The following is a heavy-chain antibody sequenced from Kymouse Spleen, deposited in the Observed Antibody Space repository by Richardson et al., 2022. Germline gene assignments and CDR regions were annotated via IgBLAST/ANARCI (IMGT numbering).Heavy chain of an antibody. CDR2: IYYSGST. D-gene: IGHD6-13*01. V-gene: IGHV4-39*01. Sequence: QLQLQESGPGLVKPSETLSLTCTVSGGSISSSSYYWGWIRQPPGKGLEWIGSIYYSGSTYYNPSLKSRVTISVDTSKNQFSLKLSSVTAADTAVYYCARRGIAAAGPLFDYWGQGTLVTVSS. CDR3: ARRGIAAAGPLFDY. CDR1: GGSISSSSYY. J-gene: IGHJ4*02.